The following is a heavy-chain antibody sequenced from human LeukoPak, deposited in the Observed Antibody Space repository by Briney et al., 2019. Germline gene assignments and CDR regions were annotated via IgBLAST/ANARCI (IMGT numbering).Heavy chain of an antibody. CDR1: GYTFTGYY. Sequence: GASVKVSCKASGYTFTGYYMHWVRQAPGQGLQWMGWINPNSGGTNYAQKFQGRVTMTRDTSISTAYMELSRLTSDDTAVYYCATLYGDYVTSDYWGQGTPVTVSS. D-gene: IGHD4-17*01. CDR3: ATLYGDYVTSDY. CDR2: INPNSGGT. V-gene: IGHV1-2*02. J-gene: IGHJ4*02.